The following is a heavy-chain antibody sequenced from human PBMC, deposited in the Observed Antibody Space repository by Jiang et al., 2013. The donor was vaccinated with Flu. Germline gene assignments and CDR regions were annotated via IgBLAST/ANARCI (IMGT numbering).Heavy chain of an antibody. CDR1: SISSGGYY. CDR2: IYYSGST. CDR3: ARVNSNTTTYYDILTGYFGGYAFDI. D-gene: IGHD3-9*01. J-gene: IGHJ3*02. V-gene: IGHV4-31*02. Sequence: SISSGGYYWSWIRQHPGKGLEWIGYIYYSGSTYYNPSLKSRVTISVDTSKNQFSLKLSSVTAADTAVYYCARVNSNTTTYYDILTGYFGGYAFDIWGQGTMVTVSS.